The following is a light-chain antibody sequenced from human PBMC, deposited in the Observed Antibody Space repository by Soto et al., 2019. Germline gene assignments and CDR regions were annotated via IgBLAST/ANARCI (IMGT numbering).Light chain of an antibody. CDR2: DVD. J-gene: IGLJ1*01. CDR3: CSNAGRPDV. V-gene: IGLV2-11*01. Sequence: QSALTQPRPVSGSPGQSVAISCTGTSSDIGGYNYVSWYQQHPGKAPKVMIYDVDKRPSGVPDRFSGSKSGNTASLTISDLQTEDEADYYCCSNAGRPDVFGTGTKVTVL. CDR1: SSDIGGYNY.